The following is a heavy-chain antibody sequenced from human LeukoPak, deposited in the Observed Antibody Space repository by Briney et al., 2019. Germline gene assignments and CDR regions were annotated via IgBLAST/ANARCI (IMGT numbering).Heavy chain of an antibody. V-gene: IGHV3-23*01. J-gene: IGHJ5*02. CDR3: ARDRYYDNSGSYYGSGS. Sequence: GGSLRLSCAASGFTFSSYAMSWVRQAPGKGLECVSAVVGSSSSTYYADSVTGWFTISRDNSRNTLYLQMNSLRAEDTAVYYCARDRYYDNSGSYYGSGSWGQGTLVTVSS. CDR2: VVGSSSST. D-gene: IGHD3-22*01. CDR1: GFTFSSYA.